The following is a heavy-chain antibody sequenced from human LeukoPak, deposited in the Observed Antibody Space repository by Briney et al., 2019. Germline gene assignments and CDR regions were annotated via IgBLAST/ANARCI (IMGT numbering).Heavy chain of an antibody. V-gene: IGHV3-30*02. J-gene: IGHJ4*02. Sequence: GGSLRLSCAASGFTFSSYAMHWVRQAPGKGLEWVAFIRYDGSNKYYADSVKGRFTISRDNSKNTLYLQMNSLRAEDTAVYYCAKDFGDTASPFDYWGQGTLVTVSS. CDR1: GFTFSSYA. CDR2: IRYDGSNK. D-gene: IGHD5-18*01. CDR3: AKDFGDTASPFDY.